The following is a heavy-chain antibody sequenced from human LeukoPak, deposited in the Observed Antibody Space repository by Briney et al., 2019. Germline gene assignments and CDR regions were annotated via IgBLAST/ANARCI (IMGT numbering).Heavy chain of an antibody. CDR3: ARDLSSLSSGYSSSWYVLVWFDP. V-gene: IGHV4-38-2*02. CDR1: GYSISSGYY. CDR2: IYHSGST. J-gene: IGHJ5*02. Sequence: SETLSLTCTVSGYSISSGYYWGWIRQPPGKGLEWIGSIYHSGSTSYNPSLKSRVTISVDTSKNQFSLKLSSVTAADTAVYYCARDLSSLSSGYSSSWYVLVWFDPWGQGTLVTVSS. D-gene: IGHD6-13*01.